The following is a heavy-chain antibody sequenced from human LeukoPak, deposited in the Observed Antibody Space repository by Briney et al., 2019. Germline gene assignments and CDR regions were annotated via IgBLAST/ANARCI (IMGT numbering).Heavy chain of an antibody. CDR2: IHIDGSNK. V-gene: IGHV3-30*02. D-gene: IGHD2-21*02. CDR3: AKGDTS. J-gene: IGHJ5*02. CDR1: GFNFSHYD. Sequence: PGGSLRLSCVASGFNFSHYDMHWVRQAPGKGLDWVAFIHIDGSNKYYAVSVKGRFTISRDNSKNTLYLQMNSQRTEDTAVYYCAKGDTSWGQGTLVTVTS.